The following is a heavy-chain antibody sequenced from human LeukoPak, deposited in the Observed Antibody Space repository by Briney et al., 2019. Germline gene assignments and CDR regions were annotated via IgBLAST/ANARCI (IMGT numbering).Heavy chain of an antibody. J-gene: IGHJ4*02. CDR3: ARIQDIAAAASGSPLFNY. CDR1: GDSISSYY. V-gene: IGHV4-59*08. Sequence: SSETLSLTCTVSGDSISSYYGSWIRQPPGEGLELIGYIYYSGSTYYNPSLESRVTISVDTSKNQSSLKLSSVTAADTAIYYCARIQDIAAAASGSPLFNYWGQGTLVTVSS. CDR2: IYYSGST. D-gene: IGHD6-13*01.